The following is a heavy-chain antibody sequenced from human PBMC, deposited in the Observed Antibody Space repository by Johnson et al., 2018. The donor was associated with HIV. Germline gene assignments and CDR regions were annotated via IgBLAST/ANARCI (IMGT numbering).Heavy chain of an antibody. CDR2: IYSGGST. J-gene: IGHJ3*01. CDR3: AKPLVGATRDDACDV. CDR1: GFTVSSYY. V-gene: IGHV3-66*02. D-gene: IGHD1-26*01. Sequence: VQLVESGGGVVQPGRSLRLSCAASGFTVSSYYMSWVRQAPGKGLEWVSVIYSGGSTYYADSVKGRFTISRDISKNTLYLQMNSLSAEDKAVYYCAKPLVGATRDDACDVWGQGTMVTVSS.